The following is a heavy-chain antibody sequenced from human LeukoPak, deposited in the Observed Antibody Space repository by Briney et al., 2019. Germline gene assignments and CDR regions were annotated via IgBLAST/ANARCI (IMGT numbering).Heavy chain of an antibody. CDR1: GFTFSDSY. CDR3: AKEGGDWGEGYFDY. V-gene: IGHV3-11*01. Sequence: GGSLRLSCAASGFTFSDSYMSWIRQVPGKGLEWISYISSSGGTIYYADSVKGRFTISRDNAKNSLYLQMNSLRAEDTAVYYCAKEGGDWGEGYFDYWGQGTLVIVSS. CDR2: ISSSGGTI. J-gene: IGHJ4*02. D-gene: IGHD7-27*01.